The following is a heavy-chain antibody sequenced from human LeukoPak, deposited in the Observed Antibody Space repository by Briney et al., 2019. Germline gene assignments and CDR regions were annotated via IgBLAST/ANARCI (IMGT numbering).Heavy chain of an antibody. Sequence: KPSETLSLTCTVSGGSIRSYCWSWIRQPPGKGLEWIGYIFYSGSTNYNPSLKSRVTISVDMSKNQFSLKLNSVTAADTAVYYCARHDVSGRPLDYWGQGTLATVS. J-gene: IGHJ4*02. V-gene: IGHV4-59*08. D-gene: IGHD3-16*01. CDR1: GGSIRSYC. CDR2: IFYSGST. CDR3: ARHDVSGRPLDY.